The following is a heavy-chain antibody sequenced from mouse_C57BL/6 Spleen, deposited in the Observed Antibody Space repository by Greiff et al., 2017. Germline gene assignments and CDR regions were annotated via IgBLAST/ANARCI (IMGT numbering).Heavy chain of an antibody. J-gene: IGHJ1*03. Sequence: EVQLVESGGGLVKPGGSLKLSCAASGFTFSSYAMSWVRQTPEKRLEWVATISDGGSDTYYPDNVKGRFTISRDNAKNNLYLQMSHLKSEDTAMYYCAREMGRGYFDVGGTGTTVTVAS. CDR1: GFTFSSYA. V-gene: IGHV5-4*01. D-gene: IGHD4-1*01. CDR3: AREMGRGYFDV. CDR2: ISDGGSDT.